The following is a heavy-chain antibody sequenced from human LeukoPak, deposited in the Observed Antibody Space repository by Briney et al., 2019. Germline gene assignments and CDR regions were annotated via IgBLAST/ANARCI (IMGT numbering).Heavy chain of an antibody. CDR3: ANSGSTYSSSWSSFDY. CDR2: IRYDGSNK. Sequence: GGSLRLSCAASGFIFSSYGMHWVRQAPGKGLEWVAFIRYDGSNKYYADSVKGRFTISRDNSKNTLYLQMNSLRAEDTAVYYCANSGSTYSSSWSSFDYWGQGTLVTVSS. CDR1: GFIFSSYG. D-gene: IGHD6-13*01. J-gene: IGHJ4*02. V-gene: IGHV3-30*02.